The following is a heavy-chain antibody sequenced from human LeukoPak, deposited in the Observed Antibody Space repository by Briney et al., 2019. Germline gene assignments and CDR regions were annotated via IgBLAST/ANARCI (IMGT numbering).Heavy chain of an antibody. Sequence: PSETLSLTCAVYGGSFSSYYWSWIRQPPGKGLEWIGEINHSGSTNYNPSLKSRVTISVDTSKNQFSLKLSSVTAADTAVYYCARRGGYSGYGPFDYWGQGTLVTVSS. CDR1: GGSFSSYY. J-gene: IGHJ4*02. CDR3: ARRGGYSGYGPFDY. CDR2: INHSGST. D-gene: IGHD5-12*01. V-gene: IGHV4-34*01.